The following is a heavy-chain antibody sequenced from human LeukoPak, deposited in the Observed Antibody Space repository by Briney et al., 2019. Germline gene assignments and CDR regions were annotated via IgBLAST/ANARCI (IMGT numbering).Heavy chain of an antibody. J-gene: IGHJ4*02. CDR1: GFTFSNYA. D-gene: IGHD3-10*01. CDR3: ARGAFYYGSAINYFAY. CDR2: IRGGGGDT. Sequence: HPGGPLRLPCAASGFTFSNYAMSWVRQAPGKGLEWVSGIRGGGGDTYYADSVKGRFTNSRDNSKNTLYLQMNSLRAEDTAVYYCARGAFYYGSAINYFAYWGQGTLVTVSS. V-gene: IGHV3-23*01.